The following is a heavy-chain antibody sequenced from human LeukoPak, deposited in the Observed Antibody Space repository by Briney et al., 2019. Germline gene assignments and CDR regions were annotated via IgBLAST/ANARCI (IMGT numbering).Heavy chain of an antibody. D-gene: IGHD1-26*01. CDR2: INHSGST. Sequence: SETLSLTCAVYGGSFSGYYWSWIRQPPGKGLEWIGEINHSGSTNYNPSLKSRVTISVDTSKNQFPLKLSSVTAADTAVYYCARHYLEFDYWGQGTLVTVSS. CDR1: GGSFSGYY. CDR3: ARHYLEFDY. V-gene: IGHV4-34*01. J-gene: IGHJ4*02.